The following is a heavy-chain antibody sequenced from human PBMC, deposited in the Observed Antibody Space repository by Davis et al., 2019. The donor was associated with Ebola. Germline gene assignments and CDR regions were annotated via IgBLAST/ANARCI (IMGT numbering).Heavy chain of an antibody. J-gene: IGHJ6*02. CDR2: IWYDGSNK. CDR3: AGGYSYAPAYYYYGMDV. Sequence: GGSLRLSCVASGFTFSRYWMSWVRQAPGKGLEWVAVIWYDGSNKYYADSVKGRFTISRDNSKNTLYLQMNSLRAEDTAVYYCAGGYSYAPAYYYYGMDVWGQGTTVTVSS. D-gene: IGHD5-18*01. CDR1: GFTFSRYW. V-gene: IGHV3-33*08.